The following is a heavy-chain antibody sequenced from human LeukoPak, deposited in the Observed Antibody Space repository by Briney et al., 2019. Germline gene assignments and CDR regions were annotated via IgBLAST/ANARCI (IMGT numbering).Heavy chain of an antibody. CDR2: ISGYTGKA. CDR3: ARDAGQEWHYYGMDV. V-gene: IGHV1-18*01. CDR1: GYSFTSYG. Sequence: GASVKVSCKASGYSFTSYGISWVRQAPGQGLEWLGRISGYTGKANYAEKFQGRVTMTMETSTRTVYMELRSLRSDDTAVYYRARDAGQEWHYYGMDVWGQGTTVTVSS. J-gene: IGHJ6*02. D-gene: IGHD3-3*01.